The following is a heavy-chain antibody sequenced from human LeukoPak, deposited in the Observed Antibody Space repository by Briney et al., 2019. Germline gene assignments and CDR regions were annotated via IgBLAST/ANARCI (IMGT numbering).Heavy chain of an antibody. Sequence: SETLSLTCTVSGDSITTPYYWGWIRQSPGKGLERIGSIFHSGNTYYSPSLKSRVTISIDTSKNQFSLRLNSVTAADTAVYYCARPGESSGYMWFYWGQGTLVTVSS. CDR2: IFHSGNT. CDR1: GDSITTPYY. D-gene: IGHD3-22*01. CDR3: ARPGESSGYMWFY. J-gene: IGHJ4*02. V-gene: IGHV4-38-2*02.